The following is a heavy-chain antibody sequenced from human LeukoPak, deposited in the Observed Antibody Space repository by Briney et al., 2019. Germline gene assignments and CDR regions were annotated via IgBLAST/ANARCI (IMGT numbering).Heavy chain of an antibody. CDR3: ATILTGTTGLDY. J-gene: IGHJ4*02. D-gene: IGHD1-7*01. V-gene: IGHV1-46*01. Sequence: GASVKVSCKASGYTFTSYYMHWVRQAPGQGLEWMGIINPSGGSTSYAQKFQGRVTMTRDTSTSTVYMELSSLRSGDTAVYYCATILTGTTGLDYWGQGTLVTVSS. CDR2: INPSGGST. CDR1: GYTFTSYY.